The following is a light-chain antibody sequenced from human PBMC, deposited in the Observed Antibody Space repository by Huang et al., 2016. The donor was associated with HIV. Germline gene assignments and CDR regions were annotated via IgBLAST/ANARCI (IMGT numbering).Light chain of an antibody. CDR1: QSVSTN. J-gene: IGKJ1*01. CDR2: AAL. V-gene: IGKV3-15*01. CDR3: QQYNTWPQT. Sequence: ETEMTQFPAALSVSPGESANLSCRASQSVSTNLAWYPQKPGQSPMLLIYAALTRARGVQGRSGGGGSRTCVTLTISSLQSEDFAIYYCQQYNTWPQTFGQGTRVDIK.